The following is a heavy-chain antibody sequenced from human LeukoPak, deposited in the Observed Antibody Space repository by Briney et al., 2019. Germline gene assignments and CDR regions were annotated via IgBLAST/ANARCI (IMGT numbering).Heavy chain of an antibody. Sequence: TLSLTCTVSGDSIKNNNYYWSWIRQPAGKRLEWIGRIYTSGSTIYSPSLKSRLTISIDTSKNQFSLRLTSVTGADTAVYYCASANTLNGLDYWGQGTLVSVSS. D-gene: IGHD2/OR15-2a*01. V-gene: IGHV4-61*02. CDR2: IYTSGST. CDR3: ASANTLNGLDY. J-gene: IGHJ4*02. CDR1: GDSIKNNNYY.